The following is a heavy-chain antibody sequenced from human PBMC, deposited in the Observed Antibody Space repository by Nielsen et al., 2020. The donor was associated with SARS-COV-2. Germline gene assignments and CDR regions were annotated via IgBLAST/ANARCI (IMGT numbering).Heavy chain of an antibody. CDR2: IDSGGST. CDR3: ARDSDYRVNGMDV. CDR1: GFTVTSNS. Sequence: GESLKISCAVSGFTVTSNSMNWVRQAPGKGLEWVSVIDSGGSTFYADPVKGRFTISRDNSKNTLYLQMNSLRAEDSAVYYCARDSDYRVNGMDVWGQGTKVTVSS. J-gene: IGHJ6*02. V-gene: IGHV3-53*01. D-gene: IGHD4-11*01.